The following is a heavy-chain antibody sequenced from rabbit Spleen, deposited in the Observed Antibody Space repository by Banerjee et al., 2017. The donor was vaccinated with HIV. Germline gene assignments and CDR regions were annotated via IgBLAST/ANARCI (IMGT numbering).Heavy chain of an antibody. V-gene: IGHV1S45*01. CDR3: ASDPYGENSAGLIL. CDR1: GFSFSKNYA. D-gene: IGHD7-1*01. Sequence: QEQLVESGGGLVQPGASLTLTCTASGFSFSKNYAMCWVRQAPGKGLEWIGCIGTGSGNTYYASWAKGRFTFSKTSSTTVTLQMTSLTAADTATYFCASDPYGENSAGLILWGPGTLVTVS. J-gene: IGHJ4*01. CDR2: IGTGSGNT.